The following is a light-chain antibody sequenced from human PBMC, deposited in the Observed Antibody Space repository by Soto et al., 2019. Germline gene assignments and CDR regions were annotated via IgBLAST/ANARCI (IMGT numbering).Light chain of an antibody. J-gene: IGKJ5*01. CDR2: GAS. V-gene: IGKV3-15*01. Sequence: EIVMTHSPPTLSVSPCERATLSYSASQSVSSNLAWYQQKPGQAPRLLIYGASTRATGIPARFSGSGSGTEFTLTISSLQSQDFAVYYCQQYTDWPPRITFGQGTRLEI. CDR3: QQYTDWPPRIT. CDR1: QSVSSN.